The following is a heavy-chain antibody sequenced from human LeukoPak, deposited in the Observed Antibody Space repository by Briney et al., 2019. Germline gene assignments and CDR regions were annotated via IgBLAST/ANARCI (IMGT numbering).Heavy chain of an antibody. V-gene: IGHV1-24*01. J-gene: IGHJ1*01. D-gene: IGHD3-22*01. Sequence: GASVKVSCKVSGYTLTELSMHWVRQAPGKGLEWMGGFDPGDGETIYAQKFQGRVTMTEDTSTDTAYMELSSLRSEDTAVYYCATAVMGTVVPGYFQHWGQGTLVTVSS. CDR1: GYTLTELS. CDR3: ATAVMGTVVPGYFQH. CDR2: FDPGDGET.